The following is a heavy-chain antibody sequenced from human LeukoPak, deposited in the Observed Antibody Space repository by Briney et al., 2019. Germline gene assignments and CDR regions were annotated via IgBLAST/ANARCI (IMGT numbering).Heavy chain of an antibody. CDR1: GFTFSSYW. V-gene: IGHV3-7*01. CDR3: ARDDSSGYYYRILGY. D-gene: IGHD3-22*01. Sequence: GRSLRLSCAASGFTFSSYWMSWVRQAPGKGLEWVANIKQDGSEKYYVDSVRGRFTISRDNAKHSLYLQMNSLRAEGTAVYYCARDDSSGYYYRILGYWGQGTLVTVSS. J-gene: IGHJ4*02. CDR2: IKQDGSEK.